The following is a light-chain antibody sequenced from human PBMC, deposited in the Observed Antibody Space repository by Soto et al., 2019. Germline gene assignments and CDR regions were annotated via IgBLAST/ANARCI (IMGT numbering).Light chain of an antibody. CDR3: QQSFSTPPT. CDR1: QSISDN. J-gene: IGKJ4*01. V-gene: IGKV1-39*01. Sequence: DIQMTQSPSSPSASVGARVTITCRASQSISDNLNWYQHKPGTAPNLLIYAASSLQSGVPSRFSGSGSGTDFTLTITSLQPEDFVTYYCQQSFSTPPTFGGGTKVDNK. CDR2: AAS.